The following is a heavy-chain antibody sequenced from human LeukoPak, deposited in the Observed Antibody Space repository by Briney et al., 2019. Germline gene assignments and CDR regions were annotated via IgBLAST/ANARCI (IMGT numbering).Heavy chain of an antibody. CDR3: ARDGTTTDDY. CDR2: ISANSGHT. D-gene: IGHD1-26*01. J-gene: IGHJ4*02. V-gene: IGHV1-18*01. CDR1: GYTFTNYG. Sequence: ASVTVSFKASGYTFTNYGIHWVRQAPGQGLEWMGWISANSGHTNYAQKLQGRVTMTTDTSTSTVYMELRSLRSDDTTVYYCARDGTTTDDYWGQGTLVTVSS.